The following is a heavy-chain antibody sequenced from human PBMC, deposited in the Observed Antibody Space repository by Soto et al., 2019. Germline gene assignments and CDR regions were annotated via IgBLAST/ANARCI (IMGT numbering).Heavy chain of an antibody. V-gene: IGHV1-8*01. D-gene: IGHD2-2*01. Sequence: ASVKVSCKASGYTFTSYDINWVRQATGQGLEWMGWMNPNSGNTGYAQKFQGRVTMTRNTSISTAYMELSSPRSEDTAVYYCARGPPFYCSSTSCRDYYYYYMDVWGKWTTVTVSS. CDR1: GYTFTSYD. CDR3: ARGPPFYCSSTSCRDYYYYYMDV. CDR2: MNPNSGNT. J-gene: IGHJ6*03.